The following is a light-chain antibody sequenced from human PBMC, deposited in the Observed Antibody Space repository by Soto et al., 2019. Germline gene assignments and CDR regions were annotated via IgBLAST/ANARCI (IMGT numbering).Light chain of an antibody. V-gene: IGLV1-44*01. J-gene: IGLJ2*01. CDR3: AAWDDSLNGVV. CDR1: SSNIGSNT. CDR2: SNN. Sequence: QSVLTQPPSASGTPGQRVTISCSGSSSNIGSNTVNWYQQPPGTAPQLLIYSNNQRPSGVPDRFSGSKSGTSDYLAISGLQAEDEADYYCAAWDDSLNGVVFGGGTKVTVL.